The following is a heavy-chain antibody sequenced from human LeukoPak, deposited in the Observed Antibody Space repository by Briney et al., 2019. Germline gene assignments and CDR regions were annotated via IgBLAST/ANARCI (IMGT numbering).Heavy chain of an antibody. CDR3: ARDQILTNY. Sequence: GASLRLSCAASGFTFSSYWMSWVRQAPGKGLEWVANIQHDGSEKHYVDSVKGRFTISRDNAKNSLYLQMNSLRAEDTAVYYCARDQILTNYWGQGTLVTVSS. V-gene: IGHV3-7*05. CDR1: GFTFSSYW. D-gene: IGHD2/OR15-2a*01. J-gene: IGHJ4*02. CDR2: IQHDGSEK.